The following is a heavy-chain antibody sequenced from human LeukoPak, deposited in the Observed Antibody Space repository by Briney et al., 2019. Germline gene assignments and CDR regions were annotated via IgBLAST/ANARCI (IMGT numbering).Heavy chain of an antibody. J-gene: IGHJ4*02. D-gene: IGHD3-3*01. CDR3: ARSARLMKGVVEVTALDD. Sequence: GGSLRLSCAASGFTFSSYWMSWVRQAPGKGLEWVANIKQDGSEKYYVDSVKGRFTIARDNAKNSVYLEMNSLRADDTAVYYCARSARLMKGVVEVTALDDWGQGTLVTVSS. V-gene: IGHV3-7*01. CDR1: GFTFSSYW. CDR2: IKQDGSEK.